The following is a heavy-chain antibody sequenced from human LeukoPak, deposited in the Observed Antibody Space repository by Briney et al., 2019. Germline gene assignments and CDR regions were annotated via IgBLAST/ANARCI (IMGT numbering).Heavy chain of an antibody. CDR2: IYHSGST. V-gene: IGHV4-59*01. J-gene: IGHJ1*01. D-gene: IGHD6-6*01. CDR3: ARGGAARLHFQN. CDR1: GGSISTYY. Sequence: SETLSLTCTVSGGSISTYYWNWLRQPPGKGLEWIGYIYHSGSTNYNPSLQSRVTISVDTSKNQFSLDLNSVTAADTAVYYCARGGAARLHFQNWGQGTLVTVSS.